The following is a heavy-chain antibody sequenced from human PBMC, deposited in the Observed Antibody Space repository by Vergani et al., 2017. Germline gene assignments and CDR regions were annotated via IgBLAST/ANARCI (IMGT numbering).Heavy chain of an antibody. CDR1: GFISSSYW. Sequence: EGQLVESGGDWVQRGGSLRLSCAASGFISSSYWMSWVRQAPGKGLEWVANVNQDGSEKYYVDSVRGRFTISRDNAKNSIYLQMNSLRAEDTAVYFCVXVQLIRRGSGNYGINNYHGMDVWGQGTMVIVSS. J-gene: IGHJ6*02. V-gene: IGHV3-7*01. CDR3: VXVQLIRRGSGNYGINNYHGMDV. CDR2: VNQDGSEK. D-gene: IGHD3-10*01.